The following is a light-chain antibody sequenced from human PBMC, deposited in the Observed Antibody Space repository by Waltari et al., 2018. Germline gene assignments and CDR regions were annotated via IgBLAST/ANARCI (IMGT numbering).Light chain of an antibody. V-gene: IGLV6-57*04. CDR2: EDS. CDR1: SGSIASNY. Sequence: FKLSQPHSVSESPGKTVTISCTRSSGSIASNYDKWYQQRPGSVPTCVIYEDSQRPSGVPDRFSGSIDSSSNSASLTISGLKTEDEADYYCHSYNSTSWVFGGGTKLTVL. J-gene: IGLJ3*02. CDR3: HSYNSTSWV.